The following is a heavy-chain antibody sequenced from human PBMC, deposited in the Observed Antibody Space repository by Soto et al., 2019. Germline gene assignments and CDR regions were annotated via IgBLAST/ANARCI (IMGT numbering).Heavy chain of an antibody. D-gene: IGHD4-4*01. J-gene: IGHJ4*02. Sequence: GASVKVSWKASGGTFSSYAISWVRQAPGQGLEWMGGIIPIFGTANYAQKFQGRVTITADESTSTAYMELSSLRSEDTAVYYCARVGNSASDYWGQGTLVTVSS. CDR1: GGTFSSYA. CDR3: ARVGNSASDY. V-gene: IGHV1-69*13. CDR2: IIPIFGTA.